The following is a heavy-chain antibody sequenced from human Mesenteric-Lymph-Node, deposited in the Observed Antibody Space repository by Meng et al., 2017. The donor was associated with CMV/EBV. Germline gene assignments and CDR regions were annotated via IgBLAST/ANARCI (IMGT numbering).Heavy chain of an antibody. V-gene: IGHV3-48*03. D-gene: IGHD3-10*01. Sequence: GESLKISCATSGFTFSAYEMNWVRQAPGKGLEWISYINNYGNTIYYADSVKGRFTISRDNANNSLFLQLNSLRAEDTAVYYCARGWFGESLDAFYIWGQGTVVTVSS. J-gene: IGHJ3*02. CDR1: GFTFSAYE. CDR2: INNYGNTI. CDR3: ARGWFGESLDAFYI.